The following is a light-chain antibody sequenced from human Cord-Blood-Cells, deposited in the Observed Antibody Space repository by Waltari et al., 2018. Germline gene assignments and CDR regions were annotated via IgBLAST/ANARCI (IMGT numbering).Light chain of an antibody. Sequence: QSVLTQPPSVSGAPGQRVTISCTGSSSNIGAGYDVHWYQQLPGTAPKLLIYGNSNRPSGVPDRFSVSKSGTSASLAITVLHAEDEADYYCQSYDSSLSGWVFGGGTKLTVL. CDR2: GNS. CDR3: QSYDSSLSGWV. CDR1: SSNIGAGYD. J-gene: IGLJ3*02. V-gene: IGLV1-40*01.